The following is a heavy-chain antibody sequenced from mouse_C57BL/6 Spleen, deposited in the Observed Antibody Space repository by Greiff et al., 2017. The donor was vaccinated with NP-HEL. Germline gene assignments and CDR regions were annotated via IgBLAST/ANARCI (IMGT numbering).Heavy chain of an antibody. J-gene: IGHJ2*01. CDR1: GYAFSSSC. Sequence: VQLQQSGPELVKPGASVKISCKASGYAFSSSCMNWVKQSPGKGLEWIGRIYPGDGDTNYNEKFKGKATLTADKSSSTAYMQLSSLTSEDSAVYFCARGDGIDYWGQGTTLTVSS. D-gene: IGHD2-3*01. CDR2: IYPGDGDT. CDR3: ARGDGIDY. V-gene: IGHV1-82*01.